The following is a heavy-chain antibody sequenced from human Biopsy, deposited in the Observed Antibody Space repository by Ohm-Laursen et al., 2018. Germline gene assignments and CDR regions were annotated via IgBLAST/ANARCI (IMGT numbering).Heavy chain of an antibody. CDR3: GRSYGIMAAPVHL. D-gene: IGHD3-16*01. V-gene: IGHV3-7*03. CDR2: IKQDGFEK. Sequence: SLRLSCSASGFAFNAYWMNWVRQAPGKGLEWVANIKQDGFEKHSVDSVKGRFTISRDDAKGSLYLQMTNLRAEDTAVYYCGRSYGIMAAPVHLWGQGTLVTVSS. CDR1: GFAFNAYW. J-gene: IGHJ4*01.